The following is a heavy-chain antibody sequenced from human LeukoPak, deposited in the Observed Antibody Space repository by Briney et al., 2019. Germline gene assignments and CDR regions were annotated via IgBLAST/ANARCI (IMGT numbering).Heavy chain of an antibody. Sequence: SETLSLTCSVSDGSISSYYWSWIRQPPAKGLEWIGYIHISESTHYNPSLKRRVTTSLDTSKNQFSLKLSSVTAADTAVYYCARLCRYSDHWGQGTLVTVSS. D-gene: IGHD2-15*01. J-gene: IGHJ5*02. V-gene: IGHV4-4*08. CDR1: DGSISSYY. CDR3: ARLCRYSDH. CDR2: IHISEST.